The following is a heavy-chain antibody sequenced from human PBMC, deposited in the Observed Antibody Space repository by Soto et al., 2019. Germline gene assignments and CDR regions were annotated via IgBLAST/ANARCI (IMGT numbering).Heavy chain of an antibody. Sequence: GESLKISCKGSGYSFTSYWIGWVRQMPGKGLEWMGIIYPGDSDTRYSRSFQGQGTISADKSISTAYLQRGSLKASDTAMYYCARLVPAAYYMDVWGKGTTVTVSS. V-gene: IGHV5-51*01. CDR3: ARLVPAAYYMDV. J-gene: IGHJ6*03. CDR2: IYPGDSDT. CDR1: GYSFTSYW. D-gene: IGHD2-2*01.